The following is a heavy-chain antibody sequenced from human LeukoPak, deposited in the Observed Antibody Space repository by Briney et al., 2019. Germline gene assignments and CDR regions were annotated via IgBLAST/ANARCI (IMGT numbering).Heavy chain of an antibody. J-gene: IGHJ3*02. CDR1: GYTFTSYY. V-gene: IGHV1-46*01. CDR2: INPSGGST. CDR3: ASSMWGAAFDI. D-gene: IGHD3-3*02. Sequence: ASVKVSCKASGYTFTSYYMHWVRRAPGQGLEWMGIINPSGGSTSYAQKFQGRVTMTRDMSTSTVYMELSSLRSEDTAVYYCASSMWGAAFDIWGQGTMVTVSS.